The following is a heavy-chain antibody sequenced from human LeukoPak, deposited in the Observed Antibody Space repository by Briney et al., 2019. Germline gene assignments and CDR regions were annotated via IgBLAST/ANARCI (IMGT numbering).Heavy chain of an antibody. D-gene: IGHD3-10*01. J-gene: IGHJ6*03. CDR2: ISSSSSYI. V-gene: IGHV3-21*01. Sequence: GGSLRLSCAASGFTFSSYSMNWVRQAPGKGLEWVSSISSSSSYIYYADSVKGRFTISRDNAKNTLYLQMNSLRAEDTAVYYCAREGKRDTMVRGVLYYYYYMDVWGKGTTVTVSS. CDR3: AREGKRDTMVRGVLYYYYYMDV. CDR1: GFTFSSYS.